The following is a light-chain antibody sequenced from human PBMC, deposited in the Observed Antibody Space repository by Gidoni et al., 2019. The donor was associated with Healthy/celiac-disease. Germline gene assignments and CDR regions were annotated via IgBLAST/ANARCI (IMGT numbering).Light chain of an antibody. CDR3: QQYNSYPRT. Sequence: DIQMTPSPSTLSASVGDRVTITCRASQSISSWLAWYQQKPGKAPKLLIYKASSLESGVPSRFSGSGYGTEFTLTISSLEPDDVATYYCQQYNSYPRTFGQGTKVEIK. CDR1: QSISSW. J-gene: IGKJ1*01. V-gene: IGKV1-5*03. CDR2: KAS.